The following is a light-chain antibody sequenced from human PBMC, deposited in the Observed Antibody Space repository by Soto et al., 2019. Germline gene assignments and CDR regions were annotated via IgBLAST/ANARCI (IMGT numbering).Light chain of an antibody. CDR2: EVS. J-gene: IGLJ2*01. CDR1: SSDVGGYKY. CDR3: ASYTSSSTLAV. V-gene: IGLV2-14*01. Sequence: QSVLTQPASVSGSPGQSITISCTGTSSDVGGYKYVSWYQQHPDKAPKLIIFEVSNRPSGISSRFSGSKSGNTASLTISGRQAEDEADYYCASYTSSSTLAVFGGGTKLTVL.